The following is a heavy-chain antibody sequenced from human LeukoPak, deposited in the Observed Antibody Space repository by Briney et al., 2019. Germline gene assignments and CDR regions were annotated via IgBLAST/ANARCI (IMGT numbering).Heavy chain of an antibody. CDR1: GGSISGYY. Sequence: SETLSLTCIVSGGSISGYYWNWIRQPAGKGLEWIGRIYTNVITNYNPSLKSRVTMSVDTSKNQFSLKLSSVTAADTAVYYCARQWIVVVPAAMHYYYGMDVWGQGTTVTVSS. J-gene: IGHJ6*02. CDR3: ARQWIVVVPAAMHYYYGMDV. V-gene: IGHV4-4*07. CDR2: IYTNVIT. D-gene: IGHD2-2*01.